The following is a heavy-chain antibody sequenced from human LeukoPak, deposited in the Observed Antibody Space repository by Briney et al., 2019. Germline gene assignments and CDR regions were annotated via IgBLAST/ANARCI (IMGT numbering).Heavy chain of an antibody. V-gene: IGHV1-8*01. J-gene: IGHJ5*02. CDR3: ARTITMVRETNNWFDP. CDR2: MNPNSGNT. D-gene: IGHD3-10*01. CDR1: GYTFTSYD. Sequence: ASVKVSCKASGYTFTSYDINWVRQATGQGLEWMGWMNPNSGNTGYAQKFQGRVTMTRNTSISTAYMELSSLRSEDTAVYYCARTITMVRETNNWFDPWGQGTLVTVSS.